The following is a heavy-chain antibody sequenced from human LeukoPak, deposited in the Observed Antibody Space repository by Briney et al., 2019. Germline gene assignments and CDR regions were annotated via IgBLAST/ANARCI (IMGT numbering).Heavy chain of an antibody. J-gene: IGHJ4*02. CDR1: GFTFSSYS. V-gene: IGHV3-23*01. Sequence: PGGSLRLSCAASGFTFSSYSMNWVRQAPGKGLEWVSAISGSGGSTYYADSVKGRFTISRDNSKNTLYLQMNSLRAEDTAVYYCAKDRWGYYDSSGYQSASDYWGQGTLVTVSS. CDR2: ISGSGGST. D-gene: IGHD3-22*01. CDR3: AKDRWGYYDSSGYQSASDY.